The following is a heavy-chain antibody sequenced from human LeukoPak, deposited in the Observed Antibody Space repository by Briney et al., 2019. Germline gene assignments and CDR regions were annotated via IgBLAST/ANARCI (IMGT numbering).Heavy chain of an antibody. J-gene: IGHJ6*03. Sequence: SVKVSCKASGGTFSSYAISWVRQAPGQGLEWMGRIIPIFGTANYAQKFQGRVTITTDESTSTAYMELSSLRSGDTAVYYCADCSSTSCYYYYMDVWGKGTTVTVSS. D-gene: IGHD2-2*01. CDR2: IIPIFGTA. V-gene: IGHV1-69*05. CDR3: ADCSSTSCYYYYMDV. CDR1: GGTFSSYA.